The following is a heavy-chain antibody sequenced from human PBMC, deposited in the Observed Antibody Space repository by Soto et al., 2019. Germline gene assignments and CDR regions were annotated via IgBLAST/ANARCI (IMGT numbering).Heavy chain of an antibody. V-gene: IGHV1-69*02. CDR1: GGTFSSYT. Sequence: GASVKVSCKASGGTFSSYTISWVRHAPGQGLEWMGRIIPILGIANYAQKFQGRVTITADKSTSTAYMELSSLRSEDTAVYYCAGNDPSSIAVAGTKHWGQGTLVTVSS. D-gene: IGHD6-19*01. J-gene: IGHJ1*01. CDR2: IIPILGIA. CDR3: AGNDPSSIAVAGTKH.